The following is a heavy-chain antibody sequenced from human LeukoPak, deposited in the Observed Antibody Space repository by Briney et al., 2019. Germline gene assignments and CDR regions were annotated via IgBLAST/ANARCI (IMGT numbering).Heavy chain of an antibody. D-gene: IGHD3-9*01. V-gene: IGHV1-24*01. Sequence: ASVKVSCKVSGYTLTESQAPGKGLEWMGGFDPEDGETIYAQKFQGRVTMTEDTSTDTAYMELSSLRSEDTAVYYCATGRVYYDILTGYSYYYYGMDVWGQGTTVTVSS. CDR3: ATGRVYYDILTGYSYYYYGMDV. CDR2: FDPEDGET. J-gene: IGHJ6*02. CDR1: GYTLTES.